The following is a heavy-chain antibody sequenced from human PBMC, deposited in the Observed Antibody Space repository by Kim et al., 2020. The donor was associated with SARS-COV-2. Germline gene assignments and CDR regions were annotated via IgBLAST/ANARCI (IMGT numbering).Heavy chain of an antibody. D-gene: IGHD6-25*01. Sequence: KCYMASVKGQFTTSRDNAKSSLYLKMNSLRAEDTAVYYCGVSLRRSAFDYWGQGTLVTVSS. CDR3: GVSLRRSAFDY. V-gene: IGHV3-7*01. J-gene: IGHJ4*02. CDR2: K.